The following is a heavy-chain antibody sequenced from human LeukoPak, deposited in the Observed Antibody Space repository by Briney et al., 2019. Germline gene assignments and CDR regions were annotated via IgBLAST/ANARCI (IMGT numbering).Heavy chain of an antibody. V-gene: IGHV3-30-3*01. CDR3: AKDSLSYYDFWSGYEGIDY. D-gene: IGHD3-3*01. CDR1: GFTFSSYA. CDR2: ISYDGSNK. Sequence: GGSLRLSCAASGFTFSSYAMHWVRQAPGKGLEWVAVISYDGSNKYYADSVKGRFTISRDNSKNTLYLQMNSLRAEDTAVYYCAKDSLSYYDFWSGYEGIDYWGQGTLVTVSS. J-gene: IGHJ4*02.